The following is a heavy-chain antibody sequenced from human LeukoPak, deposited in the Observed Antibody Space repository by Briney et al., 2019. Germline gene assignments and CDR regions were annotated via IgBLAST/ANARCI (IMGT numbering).Heavy chain of an antibody. CDR1: GYTFTGYY. J-gene: IGHJ4*02. Sequence: ASVKVSCKASGYTFTGYYMHWVRQAPGQGLEWMGWINPNSGGTNYAQKFQGRVTMTRDTSTSTVYMELSSLRSEDTAVYYCARVGYGQTKTYFDYWGQGTLVTVSS. D-gene: IGHD5-12*01. V-gene: IGHV1-2*02. CDR3: ARVGYGQTKTYFDY. CDR2: INPNSGGT.